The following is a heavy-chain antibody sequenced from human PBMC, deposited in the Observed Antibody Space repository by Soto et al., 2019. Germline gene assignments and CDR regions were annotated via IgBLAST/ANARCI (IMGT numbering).Heavy chain of an antibody. CDR2: MEAGNGNT. CDR1: AYTXTSYP. V-gene: IGHV1-3*01. CDR3: ARDQGYDFSRGSYHHGFDF. Sequence: ASLRVXCKASAYTXTSYPLHLVRRAPGQTLEWLGWMEAGNGNTKYSQKFQGRVTITRDSSATTAYMELSSLRSEDTAVYYCARDQGYDFSRGSYHHGFDFWGKGTLVTVSS. D-gene: IGHD3-3*01. J-gene: IGHJ4*02.